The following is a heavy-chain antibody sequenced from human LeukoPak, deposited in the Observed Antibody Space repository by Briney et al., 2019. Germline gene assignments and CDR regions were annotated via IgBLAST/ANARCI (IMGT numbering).Heavy chain of an antibody. Sequence: PGGSLRLSCAASGFTFSSYAMHWVRQAPGKGLEWVAVISYDGSNKYYADSVKGRFTISRDNSKNTLYLQMNSLRAEDTAVYYCAREFQAWYNWNQDNLFDPWGQGTLVTVSS. D-gene: IGHD1-20*01. CDR1: GFTFSSYA. CDR2: ISYDGSNK. J-gene: IGHJ5*02. CDR3: AREFQAWYNWNQDNLFDP. V-gene: IGHV3-30-3*01.